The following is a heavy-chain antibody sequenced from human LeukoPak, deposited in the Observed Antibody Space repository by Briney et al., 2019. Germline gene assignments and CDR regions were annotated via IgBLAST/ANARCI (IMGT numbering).Heavy chain of an antibody. CDR3: ARAMMVVTNLWGVFDY. Sequence: PGGSLRLSCAASGFTFSSYAMSWVRQAPGKGLEWVSAISGSGGSTYYADSVKGRFTISRDTSKNTLYLQMNSLRAEDTAVYYCARAMMVVTNLWGVFDYWGQGNLVTVSS. CDR2: ISGSGGST. V-gene: IGHV3-23*01. J-gene: IGHJ4*02. D-gene: IGHD3-22*01. CDR1: GFTFSSYA.